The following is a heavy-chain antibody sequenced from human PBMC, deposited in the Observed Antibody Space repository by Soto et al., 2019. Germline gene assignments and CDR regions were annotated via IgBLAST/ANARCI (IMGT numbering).Heavy chain of an antibody. D-gene: IGHD6-13*01. J-gene: IGHJ6*02. V-gene: IGHV4-61*01. CDR1: GGSVSSGSYY. CDR2: IYYSGST. Sequence: QVQLQESGPGLVKPSETLSLTCTVSGGSVSSGSYYWSWIRQPPGKGLELIGYIYYSGSTNYNPSLKSRVTISVDTSKNQFSLKLSSVTAADTAVYYCARSSIAARYYYYYGMDVWGQGTTVTVSS. CDR3: ARSSIAARYYYYYGMDV.